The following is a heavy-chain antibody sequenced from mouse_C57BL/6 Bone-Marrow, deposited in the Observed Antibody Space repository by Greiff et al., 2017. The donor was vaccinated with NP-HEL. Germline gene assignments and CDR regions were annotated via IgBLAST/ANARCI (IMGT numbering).Heavy chain of an antibody. V-gene: IGHV2-2*01. CDR1: GFSLTSYG. D-gene: IGHD1-1*01. CDR3: ARKFLYYGSSYWFAY. CDR2: IWSGGST. J-gene: IGHJ3*01. Sequence: VKLMESGPGLVQPSQSLSITCTVSGFSLTSYGVHWVRQSPGKGLEWLGVIWSGGSTDYNAALISRLSISKDNSKSQVFVKMNSLQADDTAIYYCARKFLYYGSSYWFAYWGQGTLVTVSA.